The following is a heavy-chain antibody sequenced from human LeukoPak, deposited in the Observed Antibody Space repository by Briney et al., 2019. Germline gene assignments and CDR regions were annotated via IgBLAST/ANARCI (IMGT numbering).Heavy chain of an antibody. J-gene: IGHJ3*02. Sequence: SGGSLRLSCAASGFTFSSYGMHWVRQAPGKGLEWVAFIRYDGSNKYYADSVKGRFTISRDNSKNTLYLQMNSLRAEDTAVYYCARGSRKVKVPAAPDAFDIWGQGTMVTVSS. CDR3: ARGSRKVKVPAAPDAFDI. CDR1: GFTFSSYG. CDR2: IRYDGSNK. D-gene: IGHD2-2*01. V-gene: IGHV3-30*02.